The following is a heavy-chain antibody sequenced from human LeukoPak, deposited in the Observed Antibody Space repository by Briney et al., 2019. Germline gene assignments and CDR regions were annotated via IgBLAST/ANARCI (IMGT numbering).Heavy chain of an antibody. CDR2: INPNSGGT. CDR3: ARERRRGAASRQLHGWFDP. D-gene: IGHD1-26*01. CDR1: GYTFTGYY. V-gene: IGHV1-2*02. Sequence: GASVKVSCKASGYTFTGYYMHWVRQAPGQGLEWMGWINPNSGGTNYAQKFQGRVTMTRDTSISTAYMELSRLRSDDTAVYYCARERRRGAASRQLHGWFDPWGQGTLVTVSS. J-gene: IGHJ5*02.